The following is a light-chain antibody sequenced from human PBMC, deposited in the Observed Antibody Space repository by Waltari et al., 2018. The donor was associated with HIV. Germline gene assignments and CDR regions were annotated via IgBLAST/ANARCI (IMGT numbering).Light chain of an antibody. Sequence: DIVMTQSPAILSVSPGERVTLSCRASQGVGSNLAWYQQKVGQAPRFLIYGADTRAAEIPVRFSGSGSGTDFTLTIDSLQSEDFATYYCQQYNIRPRGNTFGQGTKLQIK. V-gene: IGKV3-15*01. CDR1: QGVGSN. J-gene: IGKJ2*01. CDR2: GAD. CDR3: QQYNIRPRGNT.